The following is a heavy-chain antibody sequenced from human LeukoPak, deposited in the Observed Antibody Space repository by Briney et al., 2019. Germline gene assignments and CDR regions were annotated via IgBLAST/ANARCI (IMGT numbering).Heavy chain of an antibody. Sequence: GGALRLSCAAPGFAFNTYAMHWVRQAPGKGAGWVAAISYDGRNKHYGDSVKGRFTISRDNSKNTVDLQLDSLAVEDTAVYYCAREPPYRIAAAGGGGYFDPWGQGILVTVSS. D-gene: IGHD6-13*01. J-gene: IGHJ5*02. CDR3: AREPPYRIAAAGGGGYFDP. V-gene: IGHV3-30*03. CDR1: GFAFNTYA. CDR2: ISYDGRNK.